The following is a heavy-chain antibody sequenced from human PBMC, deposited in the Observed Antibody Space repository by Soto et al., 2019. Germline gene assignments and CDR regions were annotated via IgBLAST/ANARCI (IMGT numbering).Heavy chain of an antibody. J-gene: IGHJ6*02. V-gene: IGHV4-59*01. CDR2: IYYSGST. CDR1: GGSISSYY. D-gene: IGHD4-4*01. CDR3: ASLYSNYYYGMDV. Sequence: PSETLSLTCTVSGGSISSYYWSWIRQPPGKGLEWIGYIYYSGSTNYNPSLKSRVTISVDASKNQFSLKLSSVTAADTAVYYCASLYSNYYYGMDVWGQGTTVTVSS.